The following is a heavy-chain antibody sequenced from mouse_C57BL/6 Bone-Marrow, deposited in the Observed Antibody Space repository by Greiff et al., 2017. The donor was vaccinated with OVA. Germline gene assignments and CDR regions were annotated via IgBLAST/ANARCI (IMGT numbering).Heavy chain of an antibody. J-gene: IGHJ3*01. CDR1: GFNIKDDY. Sequence: VQLQQSGAELVRPGASVKLSCTASGFNIKDDYMHWVKQRPEQGLEWIGRIDPENGDTEYASKFQGKATITADTSSNTAYLQLSSLTSEDTAVYYCTTSSGTEAYWGQGTLVTVSA. CDR2: IDPENGDT. D-gene: IGHD4-1*01. V-gene: IGHV14-4*01. CDR3: TTSSGTEAY.